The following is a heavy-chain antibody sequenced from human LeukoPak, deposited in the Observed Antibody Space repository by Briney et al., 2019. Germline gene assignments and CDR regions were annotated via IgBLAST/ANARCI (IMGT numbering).Heavy chain of an antibody. CDR2: IYYSGDT. CDR1: GCSINTGAYY. D-gene: IGHD2-2*01. Sequence: SQTQSLTCAVSGCSINTGAYYWSWIRQHPEKGLEWIGYIYYSGDTLYNPSLKRRVIVSLDMSKNQFSLRLNSVTAADTAVYYCAREDQGNAFDIWGQGTMVTVSS. CDR3: AREDQGNAFDI. V-gene: IGHV4-31*11. J-gene: IGHJ3*02.